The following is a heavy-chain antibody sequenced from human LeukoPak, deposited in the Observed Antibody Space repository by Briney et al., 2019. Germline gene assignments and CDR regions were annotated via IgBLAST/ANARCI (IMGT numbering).Heavy chain of an antibody. V-gene: IGHV4-39*07. CDR2: IYYSGNT. D-gene: IGHD3-3*01. CDR3: AGDHRGFR. Sequence: PSETLSLTCTVSGVSISSSSYYWGWIRQPPGKGLEWIGSIYYSGNTYYNASLKSRVTISVDTSKNQFSLKLNSVTAADTAVYYCAGDHRGFRRGQGTLVTVSS. J-gene: IGHJ4*02. CDR1: GVSISSSSYY.